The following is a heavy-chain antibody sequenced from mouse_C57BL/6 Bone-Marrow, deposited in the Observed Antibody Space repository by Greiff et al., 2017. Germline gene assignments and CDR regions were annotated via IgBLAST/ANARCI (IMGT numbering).Heavy chain of an antibody. Sequence: EVKLMESGGGLVQPGGSLSLSCAASGFTFTDYYMSWVPQPPGKALEWLGFIRNKANGYTTEYSASVKGRFTISRDNSQSILYRQMNALRAEDSATYYCARYDQATDFAYWGQGTLVTVSA. CDR3: ARYDQATDFAY. D-gene: IGHD3-2*02. CDR2: IRNKANGYTT. J-gene: IGHJ3*01. CDR1: GFTFTDYY. V-gene: IGHV7-3*01.